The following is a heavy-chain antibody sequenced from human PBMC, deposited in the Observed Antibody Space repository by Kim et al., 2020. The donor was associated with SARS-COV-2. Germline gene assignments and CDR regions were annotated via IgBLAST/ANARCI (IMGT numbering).Heavy chain of an antibody. CDR1: GYTFTSYA. CDR2: INTNTGNP. D-gene: IGHD6-13*01. J-gene: IGHJ4*02. V-gene: IGHV7-4-1*02. CDR3: ATLYSSSWSVLFDY. Sequence: ASVKVSCKASGYTFTSYAMNWVRQAPGQGLEWMGWINTNTGNPTYAQGFTGRFVFSLDTSVSTAYLQISSLKAEDTAVYYCATLYSSSWSVLFDYWGQGTLVTVSS.